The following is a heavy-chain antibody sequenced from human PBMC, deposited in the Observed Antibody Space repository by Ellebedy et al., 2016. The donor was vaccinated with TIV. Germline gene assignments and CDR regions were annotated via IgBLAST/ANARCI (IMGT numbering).Heavy chain of an antibody. V-gene: IGHV3-48*02. Sequence: PGGSLRLSCVVSGLTFSRHSINWVRQAPGKGLEWVAYSSGSSSSERTIYDADSVRGRFTISRDNAMSSLFLQMNSLRDDDTAVYYCSRDHYQQIGYWGQGTLVTVSS. J-gene: IGHJ4*02. CDR3: SRDHYQQIGY. D-gene: IGHD2-2*01. CDR1: GLTFSRHS. CDR2: SSGSSSSERTI.